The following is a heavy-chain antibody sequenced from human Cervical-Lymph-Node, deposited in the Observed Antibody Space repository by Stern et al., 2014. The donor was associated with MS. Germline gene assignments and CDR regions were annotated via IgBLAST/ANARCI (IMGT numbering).Heavy chain of an antibody. V-gene: IGHV3-33*01. D-gene: IGHD2-8*01. CDR2: IWSDGSNK. Sequence: QVQLVQSGGGVVQPGTSLRLSCAASGFTLRSYGMHWVRQAPGKGLEWVALIWSDGSNKYYADSVKGRFTISRDNSKDTVYLQMNSLRVEDTALYYCARGGFCTDAACYEFDGMDVWGQGTTVTVPS. CDR3: ARGGFCTDAACYEFDGMDV. J-gene: IGHJ6*02. CDR1: GFTLRSYG.